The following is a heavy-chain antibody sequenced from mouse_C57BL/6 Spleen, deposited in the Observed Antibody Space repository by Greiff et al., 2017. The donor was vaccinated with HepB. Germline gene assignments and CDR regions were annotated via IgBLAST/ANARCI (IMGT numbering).Heavy chain of an antibody. CDR1: GYTFTSYW. Sequence: QVQLQQSGAELVRPGTSVKLSCKASGYTFTSYWMHWVKQRPGQGLEWIGVIDPSDSYTNYNQKFKGKATLTVDTSSSTAYMQLSSLTSEDSAVYYCAPITTVVSTGAMDYWGQGTSVTVSS. CDR2: IDPSDSYT. J-gene: IGHJ4*01. D-gene: IGHD1-1*01. CDR3: APITTVVSTGAMDY. V-gene: IGHV1-59*01.